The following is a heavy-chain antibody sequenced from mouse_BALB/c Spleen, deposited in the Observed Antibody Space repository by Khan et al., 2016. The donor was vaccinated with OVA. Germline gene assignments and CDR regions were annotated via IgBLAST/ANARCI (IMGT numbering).Heavy chain of an antibody. Sequence: EVQLVESGGGLVQPGGSRKLSCVASGFTFSSFGMHWVRQAPEKGLEWVAYISGDSYTIYYTDTVKGRFTISRDNPKITLFLQMTSLRSEDMAMYYCARSYFYGYYFDQWGQGTTLTVSS. V-gene: IGHV5-17*02. CDR1: GFTFSSFG. J-gene: IGHJ2*01. CDR3: ARSYFYGYYFDQ. D-gene: IGHD1-1*01. CDR2: ISGDSYTI.